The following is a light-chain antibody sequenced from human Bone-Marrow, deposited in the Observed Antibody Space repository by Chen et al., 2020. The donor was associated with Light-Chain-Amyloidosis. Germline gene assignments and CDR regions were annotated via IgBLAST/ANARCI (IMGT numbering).Light chain of an antibody. Sequence: QSVLTQPPSASGTPGQRVTISCSGSNSTDASYTVNWYQHLPGTAPKRLIYSNNKGPSGVPDRCSGSKSGTSASRAISGLQSEDEADYYWAAWDDSLRWVFGGGTKLTVL. V-gene: IGLV1-44*01. CDR1: NSTDASYT. J-gene: IGLJ3*02. CDR2: SNN. CDR3: AAWDDSLRWV.